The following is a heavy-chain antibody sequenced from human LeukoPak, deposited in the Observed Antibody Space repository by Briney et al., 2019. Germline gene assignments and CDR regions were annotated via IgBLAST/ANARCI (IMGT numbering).Heavy chain of an antibody. CDR3: ARDYNSGYSNWFDP. CDR2: IYTSGST. CDR1: GGSISSGSYY. J-gene: IGHJ5*02. D-gene: IGHD3-22*01. V-gene: IGHV4-61*02. Sequence: PSETLSLTCTVSGGSISSGSYYWSWIRQPAGKGLEWIGRIYTSGSTNYNPSLKSRVTISVDTSKNQFSLKLSSVTAADTAVYYCARDYNSGYSNWFDPWGQGTLVTVSS.